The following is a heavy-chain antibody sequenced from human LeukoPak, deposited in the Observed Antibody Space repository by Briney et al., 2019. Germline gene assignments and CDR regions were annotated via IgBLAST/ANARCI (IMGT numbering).Heavy chain of an antibody. V-gene: IGHV3-48*03. CDR3: AREAPVIIQHFDY. CDR2: ISSSGRTI. CDR1: GFTFSSYE. D-gene: IGHD3-3*01. J-gene: IGHJ4*02. Sequence: PGGSLRLSCAASGFTFSSYEMNWVRQAPGKGLEWVSYISSSGRTIYYADSVKGRFTISRDNAKNSLYLQMNSLRAEDTAVYYCAREAPVIIQHFDYWGQGTLVTVSS.